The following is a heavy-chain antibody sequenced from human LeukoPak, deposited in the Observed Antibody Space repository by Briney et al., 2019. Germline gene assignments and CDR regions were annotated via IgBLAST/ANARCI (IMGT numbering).Heavy chain of an antibody. CDR3: ASRYCSGGSCYSYYYYYGMDG. V-gene: IGHV1-69*13. CDR1: GGTFSSYA. J-gene: IGHJ6*02. CDR2: IFPIFGTA. D-gene: IGHD2-15*01. Sequence: ASVKVSCKASGGTFSSYAISWVRQAPGQGLEWMGGIFPIFGTANYAQKFQGRVTITPDESTSTAYMERSRLGSEDTAVYYCASRYCSGGSCYSYYYYYGMDGWGQGTTVTVSS.